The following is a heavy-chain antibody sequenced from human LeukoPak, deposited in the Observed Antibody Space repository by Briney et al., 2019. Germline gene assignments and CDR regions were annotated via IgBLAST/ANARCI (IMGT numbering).Heavy chain of an antibody. Sequence: GESLKISCKGSGYSFTSYWIGWVRPMPGKGLEWMGIIYPGDSDTRYSPSFQGQVTISADKSISTAYLQWSSLKASDTAMYYCARPSSGYYYKDAFDIWGQGTMVTVSS. CDR1: GYSFTSYW. D-gene: IGHD3-22*01. V-gene: IGHV5-51*01. J-gene: IGHJ3*02. CDR2: IYPGDSDT. CDR3: ARPSSGYYYKDAFDI.